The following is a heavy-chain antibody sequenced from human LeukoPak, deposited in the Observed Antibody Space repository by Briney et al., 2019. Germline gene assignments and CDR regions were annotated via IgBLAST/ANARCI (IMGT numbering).Heavy chain of an antibody. Sequence: ASVKVSCKASGDTFPSYAMNWVRQAPGQGLEWMGWINTNTGNPTYAQGFTGRFVFSLDTSVSTAYLQISSLKAEDTAVYYCASYGDYYYYNGMDVWGQGTTVTVSS. D-gene: IGHD3-10*01. CDR2: INTNTGNP. V-gene: IGHV7-4-1*02. J-gene: IGHJ6*02. CDR1: GDTFPSYA. CDR3: ASYGDYYYYNGMDV.